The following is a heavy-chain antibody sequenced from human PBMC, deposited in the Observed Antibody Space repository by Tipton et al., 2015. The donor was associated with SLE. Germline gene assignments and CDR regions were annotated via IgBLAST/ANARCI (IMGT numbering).Heavy chain of an antibody. D-gene: IGHD2-15*01. Sequence: TLSLTCTVSGGSISSSSYYWGWIRQPPGKGLEWIGSIYYSGSTYYNPSLKSRVTISVDTSKNQVSLKLSSVTAADTAVYYCARPDCSGGSCKGDYYGMDVWGQGTTVTVSS. CDR3: ARPDCSGGSCKGDYYGMDV. CDR1: GGSISSSSYY. J-gene: IGHJ6*02. V-gene: IGHV4-39*07. CDR2: IYYSGST.